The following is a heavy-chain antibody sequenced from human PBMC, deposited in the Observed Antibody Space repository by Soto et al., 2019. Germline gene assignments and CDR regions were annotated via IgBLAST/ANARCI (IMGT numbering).Heavy chain of an antibody. Sequence: QVQLQQSGAGLLKPSETLSLTCAVYGGSFSDYIWTWIRQTPGKGLQWIGQINHSESANYNPSLKRLVTISIHTSNSQFSLELSSVTAADTAVYYCARGLISGSHYSGGWYYFDSWGQGTQVTVSS. J-gene: IGHJ4*02. CDR1: GGSFSDYI. CDR3: ARGLISGSHYSGGWYYFDS. V-gene: IGHV4-34*01. D-gene: IGHD1-26*01. CDR2: INHSESA.